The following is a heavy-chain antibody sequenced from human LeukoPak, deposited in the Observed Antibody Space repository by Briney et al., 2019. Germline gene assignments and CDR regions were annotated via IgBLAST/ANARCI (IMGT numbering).Heavy chain of an antibody. CDR1: GGSFSGYY. D-gene: IGHD3-10*01. V-gene: IGHV4-34*01. Sequence: SETLSLTCAVYGGSFSGYYWSWIRQPPGKGLEWIGEINHSGSTNYNPSLKSRVTISVDTSKNQSSLKLSSVTAADTAVYYCARGGVRGYGDYVAYWGQGTLVTVSS. CDR3: ARGGVRGYGDYVAY. CDR2: INHSGST. J-gene: IGHJ4*02.